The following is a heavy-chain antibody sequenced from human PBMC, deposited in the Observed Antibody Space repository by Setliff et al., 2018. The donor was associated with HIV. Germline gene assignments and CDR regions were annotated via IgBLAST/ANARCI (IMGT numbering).Heavy chain of an antibody. CDR2: MYQSGNT. CDR3: ATILVYGVYKWFNP. D-gene: IGHD3-3*01. CDR1: GYSISSGYY. Sequence: SETLSLTCAVSGYSISSGYYWGWIRQPPGKGLEWIGNMYQSGNTEYSPSLKSRVTISIDTSKNYFSLKLNSVTAADTAVYYCATILVYGVYKWFNPWGQGTLVTVSS. V-gene: IGHV4-38-2*01. J-gene: IGHJ5*02.